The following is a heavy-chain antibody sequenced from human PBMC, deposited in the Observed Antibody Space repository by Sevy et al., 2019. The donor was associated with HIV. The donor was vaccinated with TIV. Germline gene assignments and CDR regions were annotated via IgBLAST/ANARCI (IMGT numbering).Heavy chain of an antibody. CDR2: IKQDGSEK. V-gene: IGHV3-7*01. CDR1: GFIFNSYW. CDR3: ARDYS. Sequence: GGSLRLSCGASGFIFNSYWMTWVRQAPGKWLEWVATIKQDGSEKYYVDSVKGRFTISRDNVKNSVHLHMSSLRVEDTAMYYCARDYSWGQGTQVTVSS. J-gene: IGHJ4*02.